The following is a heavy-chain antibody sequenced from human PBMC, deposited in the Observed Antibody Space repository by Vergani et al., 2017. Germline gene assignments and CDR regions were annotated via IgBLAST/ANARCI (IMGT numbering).Heavy chain of an antibody. J-gene: IGHJ5*02. V-gene: IGHV4-59*01. CDR2: IYYSGCT. CDR3: ARFGYSSSWYPNWFDP. D-gene: IGHD6-13*01. CDR1: GGSISSYY. Sequence: QVQLQESGPGLVKPSETLSLTCTVSGGSISSYYWSWIRQPPGKGLEWIGYIYYSGCTNYNPSLKSRVTISVYTSKNQFSLKLSSVTAADTAVYYCARFGYSSSWYPNWFDPWGQGTLVTVSS.